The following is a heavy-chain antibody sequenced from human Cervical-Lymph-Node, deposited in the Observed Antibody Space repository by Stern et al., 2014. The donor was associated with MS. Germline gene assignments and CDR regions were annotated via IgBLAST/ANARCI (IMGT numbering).Heavy chain of an antibody. V-gene: IGHV6-1*01. CDR2: TYYRSKWYS. CDR1: GDSVSSNSAA. Sequence: QVQLQESGPGLVKPSQTLSLTCAISGDSVSSNSAAWSWVRQSPSRGLEWLGRTYYRSKWYSDYAESVKSRMTINTDTSKNQFSLHLNSVTPEDTALYYCARERPVSGSYEDLHDPWGQGILVTVSS. D-gene: IGHD3-3*01. J-gene: IGHJ5*02. CDR3: ARERPVSGSYEDLHDP.